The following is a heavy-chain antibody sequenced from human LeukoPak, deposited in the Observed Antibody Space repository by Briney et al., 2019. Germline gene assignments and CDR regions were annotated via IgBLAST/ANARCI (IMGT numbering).Heavy chain of an antibody. Sequence: GGSLRLSCAASGFTFSSYSMTWVRQAPGKGLEWVSSISTSSIYIYYADSVKGRFTISRDNAKKLLYLQMNSLRADDTAVYYCARSGRGGAFDIWGQGTMVTVSS. J-gene: IGHJ3*02. CDR2: ISTSSIYI. D-gene: IGHD1-26*01. CDR1: GFTFSSYS. V-gene: IGHV3-21*01. CDR3: ARSGRGGAFDI.